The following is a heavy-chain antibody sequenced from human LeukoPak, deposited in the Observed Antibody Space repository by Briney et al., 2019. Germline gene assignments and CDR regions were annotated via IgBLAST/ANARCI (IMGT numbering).Heavy chain of an antibody. CDR1: GLTFSSYA. Sequence: GGSLRLSCAASGLTFSSYAMSWVRQAPGKGLEWVSAISGSGGSTYYADSVKGRFTISRDNSKNTLYLQMNSLRAEVTAVYYCAKELLWFGTAFDIWGQGTMVTVSS. D-gene: IGHD3-10*01. CDR2: ISGSGGST. CDR3: AKELLWFGTAFDI. V-gene: IGHV3-23*01. J-gene: IGHJ3*02.